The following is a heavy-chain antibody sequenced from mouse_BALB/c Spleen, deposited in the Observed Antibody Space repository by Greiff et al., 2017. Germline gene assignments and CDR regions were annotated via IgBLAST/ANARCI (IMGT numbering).Heavy chain of an antibody. V-gene: IGHV5-17*02. CDR3: ARDYRYDFDY. D-gene: IGHD2-14*01. CDR1: GFTFSSFG. J-gene: IGHJ2*01. CDR2: ISSGSSTI. Sequence: EVKLVESGGGLVQPGGSRKLSCAASGFTFSSFGMHWVRQAPEKGLEWVAYISSGSSTIYYADTVKGRFTISRDNPKNTLFLQMTSLRSEDTAMYYCARDYRYDFDYWGQGTTLTVSS.